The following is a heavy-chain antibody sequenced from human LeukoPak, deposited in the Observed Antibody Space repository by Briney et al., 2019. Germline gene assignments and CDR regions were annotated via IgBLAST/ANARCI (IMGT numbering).Heavy chain of an antibody. CDR1: GYTFTSYY. CDR3: ARSHLYGSGSYYRRHYYYYYMDV. CDR2: INPSGSST. D-gene: IGHD3-10*01. Sequence: EASLKLSCTASGYTFTSYYMHWVRQAPGQGLEWMAIINPSGSSTNYAENLKGRFTMTRDMSTSTVYMEMSSLRAEDTAVYYCARSHLYGSGSYYRRHYYYYYMDVWGEGTTVTVSS. J-gene: IGHJ6*03. V-gene: IGHV1-46*04.